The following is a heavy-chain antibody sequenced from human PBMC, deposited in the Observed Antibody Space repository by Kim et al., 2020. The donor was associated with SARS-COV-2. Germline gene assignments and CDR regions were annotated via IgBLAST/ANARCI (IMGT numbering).Heavy chain of an antibody. CDR1: GGSISSYY. V-gene: IGHV4-59*01. D-gene: IGHD4-4*01. CDR2: IYYSGST. J-gene: IGHJ5*02. Sequence: SETLSLTCTVSGGSISSYYWSWIRQPPGKGLEWIGYIYYSGSTNYNPSLKSRVTISVDTSKNQFSLKLSSVTAADTAVYYCARVDETYDYSNRGWFDPWGQGTLVTVSS. CDR3: ARVDETYDYSNRGWFDP.